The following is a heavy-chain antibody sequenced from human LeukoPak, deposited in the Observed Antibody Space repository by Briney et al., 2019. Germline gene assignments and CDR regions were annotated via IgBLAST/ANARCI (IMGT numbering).Heavy chain of an antibody. CDR1: GGSFSGYY. Sequence: SETLSLTCAVYGGSFSGYYWSWIRQPPGKGLEWIGETNHSGSTNYNPSLKSRVTISVDTSKNQFSLKLSSVTAADTAVYYCARGNQLTYYYDSWGQGTLVTVSS. CDR2: TNHSGST. V-gene: IGHV4-34*01. J-gene: IGHJ4*02. D-gene: IGHD3-22*01. CDR3: ARGNQLTYYYDS.